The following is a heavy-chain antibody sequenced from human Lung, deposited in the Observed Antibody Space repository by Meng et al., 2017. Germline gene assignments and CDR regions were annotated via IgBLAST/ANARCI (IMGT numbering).Heavy chain of an antibody. CDR1: GGSFSDYY. Sequence: HVQLQQWGAGLVKPSETLSLTCVVSGGSFSDYYWSWIRQPPGKGLEWIGEINHSGSTNYNPSLESRATISVDTSQNNLSLKLSSVTAADSAVYYCARGPTTMAHDFDYWGQGTLVTVSS. CDR3: ARGPTTMAHDFDY. J-gene: IGHJ4*02. CDR2: INHSGST. D-gene: IGHD4-11*01. V-gene: IGHV4-34*01.